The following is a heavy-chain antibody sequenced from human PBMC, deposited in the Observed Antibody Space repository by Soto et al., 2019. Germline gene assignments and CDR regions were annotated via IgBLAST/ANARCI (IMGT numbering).Heavy chain of an antibody. V-gene: IGHV3-33*01. J-gene: IGHJ4*02. Sequence: GGSLRLSCAASGFTFSSYGMHWVRQAPGKGLEWVALIWYDGSNKYYADSVKGRFTISRDNSKSTLYLQMNSLRAEDTAVYYCARDLGEYDDNSGYDYWGQGTLVTVSS. D-gene: IGHD3-22*01. CDR3: ARDLGEYDDNSGYDY. CDR2: IWYDGSNK. CDR1: GFTFSSYG.